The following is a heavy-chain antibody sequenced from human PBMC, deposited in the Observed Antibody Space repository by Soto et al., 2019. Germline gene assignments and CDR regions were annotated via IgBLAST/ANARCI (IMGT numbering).Heavy chain of an antibody. J-gene: IGHJ6*02. CDR1: GFTFSDFW. Sequence: PGGSVRLSWAASGFTFSDFWMSWVRQAPGKGLEWVANIKEDGSEKYYVASVKGRFSISRDNANNSLSLQLNGLRAEDTAVYYCAREPFRSRWSGRGYYYSYTLDVGGQGTTVTVSS. D-gene: IGHD6-13*01. CDR2: IKEDGSEK. V-gene: IGHV3-7*01. CDR3: AREPFRSRWSGRGYYYSYTLDV.